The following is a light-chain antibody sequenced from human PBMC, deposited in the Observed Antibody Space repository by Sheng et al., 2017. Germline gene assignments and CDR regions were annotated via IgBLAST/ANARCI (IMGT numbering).Light chain of an antibody. J-gene: IGLJ3*02. CDR3: SSYAGSNKGV. CDR1: SSNIGAGYD. Sequence: QSVLTQPPSVSGAPGQRVTISCTGNSSNIGAGYDVHWYQHLPGTAPKVLIYGNSNRPSGVPDRFSGSKSGNTASLTVSGLQAEDEGDYYCSSYAGSNKGVFGGGTKLTVL. CDR2: GNS. V-gene: IGLV1-40*01.